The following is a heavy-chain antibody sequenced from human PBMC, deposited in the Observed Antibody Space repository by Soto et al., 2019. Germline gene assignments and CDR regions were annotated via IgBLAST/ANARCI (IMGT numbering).Heavy chain of an antibody. Sequence: QVQLVESGGGVVQPGMSLRLSCATSGFTFSSHAIHWVRQAPGKGLEWVAQIWSDGSNKYYADSMRGRFTISRDFSNNMAFLQMDSLRAEDTAVYYCARDGQSPAPYAFDMWGQGTRVSVSS. CDR3: ARDGQSPAPYAFDM. V-gene: IGHV3-33*01. J-gene: IGHJ3*02. CDR2: IWSDGSNK. CDR1: GFTFSSHA.